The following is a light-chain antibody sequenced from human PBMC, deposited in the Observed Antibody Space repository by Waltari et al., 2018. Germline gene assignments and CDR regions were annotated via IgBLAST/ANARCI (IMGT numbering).Light chain of an antibody. Sequence: DIQMTQSPSSLSASVGDRVTITCRASQSISSYLNGYQQKPGKAPKLLIYAASSLQSGVPSRFSGSGSGTDFTLTISSLQPEDFATYYCQQSYSTPYSFCPG. J-gene: IGKJ2*03. CDR2: AAS. CDR1: QSISSY. CDR3: QQSYSTPYS. V-gene: IGKV1-39*01.